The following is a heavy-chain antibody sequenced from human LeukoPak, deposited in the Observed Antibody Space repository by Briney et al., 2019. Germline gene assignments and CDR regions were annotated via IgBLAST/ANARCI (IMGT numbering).Heavy chain of an antibody. CDR2: INPSGGST. D-gene: IGHD6-13*01. Sequence: ASVKVSCKASGYTFTNYDINWVRQAPGQGLEWMGIINPSGGSTSYAQKFQGRVTMTRDTSTSTVYMELSSLRSEDTAVYYCARGPGYSSSWAYYFDYWGLGTLVTVSS. J-gene: IGHJ4*02. CDR1: GYTFTNYD. CDR3: ARGPGYSSSWAYYFDY. V-gene: IGHV1-46*01.